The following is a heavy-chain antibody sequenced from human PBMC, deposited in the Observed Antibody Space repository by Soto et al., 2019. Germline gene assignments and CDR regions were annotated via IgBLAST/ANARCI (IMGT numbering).Heavy chain of an antibody. CDR3: ARDGITLVRGVIKGRFDY. Sequence: PSETLSLTCTFSGASISSYYWSWIRQPAGKGLEWIGRLYTSGSTNYNPSLKSRVTMSVDTSKNQFSLKLSSVTAADTAVYYCARDGITLVRGVIKGRFDYWGQGTLVTVSS. CDR1: GASISSYY. D-gene: IGHD3-10*01. J-gene: IGHJ4*02. CDR2: LYTSGST. V-gene: IGHV4-4*07.